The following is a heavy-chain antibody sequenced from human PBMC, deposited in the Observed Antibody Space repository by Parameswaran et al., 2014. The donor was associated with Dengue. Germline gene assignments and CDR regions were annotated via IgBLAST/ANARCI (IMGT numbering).Heavy chain of an antibody. V-gene: IGHV1-18*01. J-gene: IGHJ6*04. Sequence: WVRQAPGQGLEWMGWISAYNGNTNYAQKLQGRVTMTTDTSTSTAYMELRSLRSGDTAVYYCARGTSYDFWSGYLYYYGMDVWAKDHGHRLL. CDR2: ISAYNGNT. D-gene: IGHD3-3*01. CDR3: ARGTSYDFWSGYLYYYGMDV.